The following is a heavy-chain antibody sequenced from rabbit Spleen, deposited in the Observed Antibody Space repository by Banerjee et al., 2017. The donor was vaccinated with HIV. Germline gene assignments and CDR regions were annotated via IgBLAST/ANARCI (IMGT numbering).Heavy chain of an antibody. Sequence: QSLEESGGDLVKPGASLTLTCTASGFTLSSYYMNWVRQAPGKGLEWIGYIDPVFGITYYANWVNGRFSISRENAQNTVFLQMTSLTAADTATYFCAREDRGSDGLVFKLWGPGTLVTVS. J-gene: IGHJ4*01. CDR1: GFTLSSYY. CDR2: IDPVFGIT. CDR3: AREDRGSDGLVFKL. D-gene: IGHD4-2*01. V-gene: IGHV1S40*01.